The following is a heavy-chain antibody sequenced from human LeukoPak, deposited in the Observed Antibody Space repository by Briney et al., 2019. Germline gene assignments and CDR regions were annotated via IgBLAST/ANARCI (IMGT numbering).Heavy chain of an antibody. D-gene: IGHD3-10*01. CDR3: ASSRDDYGDY. V-gene: IGHV3-30-3*01. Sequence: GSLRLSCAASGFTFSSYAMHWVRQAPGKGLEWVAVISYDGSNKYYADSVKGRFTISRDNSKNTLYLQMNSLRAEDTAVCYCASSRDDYGDYWGQGTLVTVSS. CDR2: ISYDGSNK. CDR1: GFTFSSYA. J-gene: IGHJ4*02.